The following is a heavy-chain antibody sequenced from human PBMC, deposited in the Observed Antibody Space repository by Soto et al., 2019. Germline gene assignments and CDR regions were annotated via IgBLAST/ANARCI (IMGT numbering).Heavy chain of an antibody. Sequence: QVQLVESGGGVVQPGRSLRLSCAASGFTFSSYAMHWVRQAPGKGLEWVAVISYDGSNKYYADSVKGRFTISRDNSKNTLYLQMNSLRAEDTAVYYCARDGLRNYYYGMDVWGQGTTVTVSS. CDR3: ARDGLRNYYYGMDV. J-gene: IGHJ6*02. CDR1: GFTFSSYA. CDR2: ISYDGSNK. V-gene: IGHV3-30-3*01.